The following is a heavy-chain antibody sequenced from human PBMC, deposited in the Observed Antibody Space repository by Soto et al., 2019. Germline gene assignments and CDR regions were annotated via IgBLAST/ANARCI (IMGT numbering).Heavy chain of an antibody. CDR3: ARVEYCSSTSCHKGYYGTDV. CDR2: IIPIFGTA. V-gene: IGHV1-69*13. CDR1: GGTFSSYA. J-gene: IGHJ6*02. Sequence: ASVKVSCKAPGGTFSSYAISWVRQAPGQGLEWMGGIIPIFGTANYAQKFQGRVTITADESTSTAYMELSSLRSEDTAVYYCARVEYCSSTSCHKGYYGTDVWGPGTTVTVSS. D-gene: IGHD2-2*02.